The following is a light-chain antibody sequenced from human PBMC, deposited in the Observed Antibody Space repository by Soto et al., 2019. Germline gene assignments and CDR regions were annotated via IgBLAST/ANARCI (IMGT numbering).Light chain of an antibody. Sequence: QSVLTQPPSVSGAPGQRVTISCTGSSSNIGAGYDVHWYQQLPGTAPKLLLYGNSNRPSGVPDRFSGSKSGTSASLAITGLQDEDEADYYCQSYDSRLSGSVFGTGTKLTVL. CDR1: SSNIGAGYD. V-gene: IGLV1-40*01. CDR3: QSYDSRLSGSV. J-gene: IGLJ1*01. CDR2: GNS.